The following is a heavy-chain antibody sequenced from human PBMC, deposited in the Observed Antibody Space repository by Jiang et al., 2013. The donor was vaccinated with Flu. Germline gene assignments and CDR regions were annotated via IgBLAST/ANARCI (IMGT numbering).Heavy chain of an antibody. CDR2: ISYDGSHE. CDR3: AKDIGWNYIGYCDS. V-gene: IGHV3-30*18. J-gene: IGHJ4*02. CDR1: GFTFNSYG. D-gene: IGHD1-7*01. Sequence: SLRLSCAASGFTFNSYGMHWVRQAPGKGLEWVAIISYDGSHEFYVDSVKGRFTISRDNSKNTLYLQMNSLRAEDTAVYYCAKDIGWNYIGYCDSWGQGTLVTVSS.